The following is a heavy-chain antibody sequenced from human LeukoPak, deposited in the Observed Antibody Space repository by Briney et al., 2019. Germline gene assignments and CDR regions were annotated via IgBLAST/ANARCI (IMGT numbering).Heavy chain of an antibody. CDR3: ARDVRSRGNLGYYYYMDV. Sequence: SETLSLTCTVSGGSIGRYYWSWIRQPPGEGLGWIGYIYYSGSTNYNPSLKSRVTISVDTSKNQFSLKLSSVTAADTAVYYCARDVRSRGNLGYYYYMDVWGKGTTVTVSS. CDR1: GGSIGRYY. CDR2: IYYSGST. J-gene: IGHJ6*03. D-gene: IGHD4-23*01. V-gene: IGHV4-59*01.